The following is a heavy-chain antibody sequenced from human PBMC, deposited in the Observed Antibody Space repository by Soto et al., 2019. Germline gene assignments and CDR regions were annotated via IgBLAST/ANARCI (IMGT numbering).Heavy chain of an antibody. CDR3: ARLGGYYQALDH. J-gene: IGHJ4*02. CDR1: GGSISSGGYS. CDR2: VYYTGTT. V-gene: IGHV4-30-4*07. D-gene: IGHD3-3*01. Sequence: SETLSLTCAVSGGSISSGGYSWSWLRQPPGKGLEWVGYVYYTGTTYYNPSLKSRLTISVDRSKNQVSLNLTSVTAADTAVYFCARLGGYYQALDHWSQGTLVTVSS.